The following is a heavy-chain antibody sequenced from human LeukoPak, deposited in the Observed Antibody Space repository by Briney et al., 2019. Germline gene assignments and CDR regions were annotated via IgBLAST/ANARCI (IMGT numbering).Heavy chain of an antibody. D-gene: IGHD2-2*01. CDR3: ATGGYCSSTSCYLDY. CDR2: ISSNGGST. Sequence: GGSLILSCAASGFTFRSYAMHWVRQAPGKGLEYFSAISSNGGSTYYANSVKGRFTISRDNSKNTLYLQMGSLRAEDTAVYYCATGGYCSSTSCYLDYWGQGTVVTVSS. CDR1: GFTFRSYA. J-gene: IGHJ4*02. V-gene: IGHV3-64*01.